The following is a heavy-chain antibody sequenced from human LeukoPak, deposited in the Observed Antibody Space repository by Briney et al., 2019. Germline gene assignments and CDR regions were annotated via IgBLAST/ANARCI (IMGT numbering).Heavy chain of an antibody. CDR1: GFTFSDYY. J-gene: IGHJ4*02. Sequence: GGSLRLSCAASGFTFSDYYMSWIRQAPGKGLEWVSYISSSGTTIYYADSVKGRFTISRDNAKTSLYLQMNSLRVEDTAVYYCARHLSGVTGYTYGRGIDYWGQGTLVTVSS. D-gene: IGHD5-18*01. CDR3: ARHLSGVTGYTYGRGIDY. V-gene: IGHV3-11*04. CDR2: ISSSGTTI.